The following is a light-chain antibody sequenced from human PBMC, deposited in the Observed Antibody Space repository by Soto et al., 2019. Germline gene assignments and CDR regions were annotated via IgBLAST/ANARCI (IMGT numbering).Light chain of an antibody. CDR2: WAS. CDR3: QQYYSTLIT. V-gene: IGKV4-1*01. J-gene: IGKJ5*01. CDR1: QSVLYSSYNKSY. Sequence: DIALTQSPDSLTLSLGERATINFKSSQSVLYSSYNKSYRAWYQVKPGRPPKTLFSWASTREPGVPDRFSGHGSGTDFTLNISSLQAGDVAVYHCQQYYSTLITFGQGTRREIK.